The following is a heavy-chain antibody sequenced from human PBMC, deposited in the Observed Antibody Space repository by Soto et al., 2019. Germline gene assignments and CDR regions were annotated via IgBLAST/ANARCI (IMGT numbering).Heavy chain of an antibody. CDR1: GYSFTSYW. CDR2: IDPSDSYT. D-gene: IGHD3-22*01. J-gene: IGHJ6*02. V-gene: IGHV5-10-1*03. Sequence: EVQLVQSGAEVKKPGESLRISCKGSGYSFTSYWISWVRQMPGKGLEWMGRIDPSDSYTNYSPSFQGHVTISADKSISTAYLQWSSLKASDTAMYYCARTATMIVVVNGGMDVWGQGTTVTVSS. CDR3: ARTATMIVVVNGGMDV.